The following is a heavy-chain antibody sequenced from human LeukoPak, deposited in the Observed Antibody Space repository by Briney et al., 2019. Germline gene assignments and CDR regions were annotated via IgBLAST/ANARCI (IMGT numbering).Heavy chain of an antibody. CDR3: AIVLDVYNDRSSYYSY. J-gene: IGHJ4*02. Sequence: PGGPLRLSGVASGFTFDDYGMGWVRQVPGKGRGWVSGTNWMGGRTGYEDSLKGRFTISRDHAKNYLYLQMNSLRAQHAALYYCAIVLDVYNDRSSYYSYWRQATMVTVSS. CDR1: GFTFDDYG. V-gene: IGHV3-20*04. CDR2: TNWMGGRT. D-gene: IGHD3-22*01.